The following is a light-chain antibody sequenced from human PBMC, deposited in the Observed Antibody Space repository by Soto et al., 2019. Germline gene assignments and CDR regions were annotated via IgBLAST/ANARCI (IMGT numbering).Light chain of an antibody. V-gene: IGLV2-14*01. Sequence: QSALTQPASVSGSPGQSITISCTGTSSDVGTYNYVSWYQQHAGKVPKLMIYDVSNRPSGVSDRFSGSKSGNTASLTISGLQAEDEADYYCTSYTSSSTLVVGGGTKL. J-gene: IGLJ2*01. CDR1: SSDVGTYNY. CDR2: DVS. CDR3: TSYTSSSTLV.